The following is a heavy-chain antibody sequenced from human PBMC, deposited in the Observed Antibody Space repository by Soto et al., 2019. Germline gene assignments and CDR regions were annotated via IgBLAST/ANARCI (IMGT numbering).Heavy chain of an antibody. CDR2: INPNSGGT. Sequence: ASVKVSCKASGYTFTGYYMHWVRQAPGQGLEWMGWINPNSGGTNYAQKFQGRVTMTRDTSISTAYMELSRLRSEDTAVYYCARVVLLATILSPQDYYYYGLDVWGQGTTFTVS. D-gene: IGHD5-12*01. CDR3: ARVVLLATILSPQDYYYYGLDV. CDR1: GYTFTGYY. V-gene: IGHV1-2*02. J-gene: IGHJ6*02.